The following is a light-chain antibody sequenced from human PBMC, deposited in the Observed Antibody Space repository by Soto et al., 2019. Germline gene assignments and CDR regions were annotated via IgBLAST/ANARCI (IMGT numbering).Light chain of an antibody. CDR2: LNSNGSH. J-gene: IGLJ2*01. CDR1: SGHTSYA. V-gene: IGLV4-69*01. Sequence: QSVLTQSPSASASMGASVKLTCTLNSGHTSYAITWHQQQPEKGPRYLMKLNSNGSHSKGDGIPDRFSGASSGAERYLTISSLQSEDEADYYCQTLGNGIHAVFGGGTTLTVL. CDR3: QTLGNGIHAV.